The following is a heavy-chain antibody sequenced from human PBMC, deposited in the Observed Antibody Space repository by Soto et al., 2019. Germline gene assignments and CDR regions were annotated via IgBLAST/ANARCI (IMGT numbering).Heavy chain of an antibody. V-gene: IGHV4-59*01. CDR3: ARGEYYDFWSGPTYYYYGMDV. CDR1: GGSISSYY. CDR2: IYYSGST. D-gene: IGHD3-3*01. J-gene: IGHJ6*02. Sequence: PSETLSLTCTVSGGSISSYYWSWIRQPPGKGLEWIGYIYYSGSTNYNPSLKSRVTISVDTSKNQFSLKLSSVTAADTAVYYCARGEYYDFWSGPTYYYYGMDVWGQGTTVTVS.